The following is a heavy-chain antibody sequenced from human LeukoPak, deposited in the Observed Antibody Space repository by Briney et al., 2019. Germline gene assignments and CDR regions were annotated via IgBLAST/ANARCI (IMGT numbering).Heavy chain of an antibody. J-gene: IGHJ4*02. CDR3: AKDNRRHYTSGPNPDSLH. V-gene: IGHV3-9*01. CDR1: GFIFNNYA. D-gene: IGHD6-19*01. Sequence: GGSLRLSCAGSGFIFNNYAMHWVRQPPGKGLEWVSGISWNSGSIDYADSVKGRFTISRDNAKISLYLQMNSLRVEDTAFYYCAKDNRRHYTSGPNPDSLHWGQGALVTVSS. CDR2: ISWNSGSI.